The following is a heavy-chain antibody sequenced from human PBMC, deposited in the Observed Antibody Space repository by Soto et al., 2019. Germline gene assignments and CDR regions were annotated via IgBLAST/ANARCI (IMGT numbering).Heavy chain of an antibody. J-gene: IGHJ3*02. CDR1: DGYFSTYY. CDR3: ARGGSSDWQVAFDS. Sequence: FVNPSLPCPFDDGYFSTYYLMWIRQAPGKRLERIGKINHSGSNNYNPSLKSRVTISIDMSKRQVSLKLTSVTAADTAVYYCARGGSSDWQVAFDSWGQGTMVTVS. V-gene: IGHV4-34*01. CDR2: INHSGSN. D-gene: IGHD6-19*01.